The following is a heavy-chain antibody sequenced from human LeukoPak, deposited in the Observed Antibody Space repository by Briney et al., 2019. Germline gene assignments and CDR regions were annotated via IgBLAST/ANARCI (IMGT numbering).Heavy chain of an antibody. CDR2: IRSKTNNCAT. D-gene: IGHD6-13*01. CDR3: TRQVAGASGSWYPD. J-gene: IGHJ4*02. V-gene: IGHV3-73*01. CDR1: GFTFSGSA. Sequence: GGSLRLSCAASGFTFSGSAIHWVRQASGKGLEWVGRIRSKTNNCATAYAASVKGRFTISRDDSKNTAYLQMNSLKTEDTAVYYCTRQVAGASGSWYPDWGQGTLVTVSS.